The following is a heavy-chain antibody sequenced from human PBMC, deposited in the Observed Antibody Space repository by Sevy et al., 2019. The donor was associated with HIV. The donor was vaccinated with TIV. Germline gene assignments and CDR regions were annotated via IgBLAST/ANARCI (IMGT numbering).Heavy chain of an antibody. Sequence: GGSLRLSCAASGFTFTDYFMGWVRQAPGKGLEWVANIDQDGIQKNYVDSVKGRFTISRDNAKNSVYLQMNRLRVDDTAVYYCARELWPGDYWGQGTLVTVSS. D-gene: IGHD2-21*01. CDR2: IDQDGIQK. CDR1: GFTFTDYF. V-gene: IGHV3-7*01. CDR3: ARELWPGDY. J-gene: IGHJ4*02.